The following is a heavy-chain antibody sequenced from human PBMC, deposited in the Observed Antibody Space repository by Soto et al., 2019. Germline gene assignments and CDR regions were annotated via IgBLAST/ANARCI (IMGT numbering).Heavy chain of an antibody. CDR3: AKDLGWLRLTIDY. CDR2: ISYDGSNK. V-gene: IGHV3-30*18. J-gene: IGHJ4*02. D-gene: IGHD5-12*01. Sequence: QVQLVESGGGVVQPGRSLRLSCAASGFTFRSYGMHWVRQAPGKGLEWVAVISYDGSNKYYADSVKGRFTISRDNSKNTLYLQMNSLRAEDTAVYYCAKDLGWLRLTIDYWGQGTLVTVSS. CDR1: GFTFRSYG.